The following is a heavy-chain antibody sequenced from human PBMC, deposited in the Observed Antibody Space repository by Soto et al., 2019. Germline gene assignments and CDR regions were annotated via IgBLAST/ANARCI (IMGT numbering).Heavy chain of an antibody. J-gene: IGHJ4*02. CDR1: GGTFYTYT. V-gene: IGHV1-69*15. D-gene: IGHD5-18*01. CDR3: ARIPRYSFPTSDDLDS. CDR2: ITPIYPTT. Sequence: QVQLVQSGAEVRKPGSSVQVSCKASGGTFYTYTFSWVRQAPGQGLEWMGSITPIYPTTNYAEKFQGRLTVTADGSTNTAYMELNSLTSDDTAVYYCARIPRYSFPTSDDLDSWGQGTLGTVSS.